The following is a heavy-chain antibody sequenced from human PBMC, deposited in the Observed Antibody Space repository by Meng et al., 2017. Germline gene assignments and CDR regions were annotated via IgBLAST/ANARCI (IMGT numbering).Heavy chain of an antibody. V-gene: IGHV1-3*01. CDR1: GYTFTSYA. CDR3: ARNIDY. Sequence: VQLVQTGAEWMQPGASVKVACKASGYTFTSYAMHWVRQAPGQRFEWMGWINAGNGNTKYSQKFQGRVTITRDTSASTAYMELSSLRSEDTAVYYCARNIDYWGQGTLVTVSS. CDR2: INAGNGNT. J-gene: IGHJ4*02.